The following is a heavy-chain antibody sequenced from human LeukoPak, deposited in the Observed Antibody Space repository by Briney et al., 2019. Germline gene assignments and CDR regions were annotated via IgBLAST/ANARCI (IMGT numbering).Heavy chain of an antibody. CDR1: GFTFSNYA. Sequence: PGGSPRLSCSASGFTFSNYAMHWVRQAPGKGLECISTISSTGGSTYYADSVKGRFTISRHNSKNTLYLQMNSLRAEDTAVYYCARDDYSSGWSYYWGQGTLVTVSS. CDR3: ARDDYSSGWSYY. V-gene: IGHV3-64*04. CDR2: ISSTGGST. J-gene: IGHJ4*02. D-gene: IGHD6-19*01.